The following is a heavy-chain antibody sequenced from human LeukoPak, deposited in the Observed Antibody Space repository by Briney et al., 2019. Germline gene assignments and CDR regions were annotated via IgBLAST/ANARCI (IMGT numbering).Heavy chain of an antibody. V-gene: IGHV4-38-2*02. CDR1: GYSISSGYY. D-gene: IGHD6-13*01. CDR3: ARAYSSSWYFNWFDP. J-gene: IGHJ5*02. CDR2: IYHSGST. Sequence: SETLSLTCTVSGYSISSGYYWGWLRQPPGRGLEWIGTIYHSGSTYYNPSLKSRVTISVDTSKNQFSLKLSSVTAADTAVYFCARAYSSSWYFNWFDPWGQGIQVTVSS.